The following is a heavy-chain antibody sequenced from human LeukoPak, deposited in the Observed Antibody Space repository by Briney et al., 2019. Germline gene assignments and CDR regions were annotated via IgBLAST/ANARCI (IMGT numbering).Heavy chain of an antibody. Sequence: HPGGSLRLSCAASGFTFSSYGVHWVRQAPGKGLERVAVIRFDGSNKYYADSVKGRFTISRDNSKNTLYLQMNSLRAEDTAVYYCAKDGYNLYVPDYWGQGTLVTVSS. CDR2: IRFDGSNK. CDR3: AKDGYNLYVPDY. V-gene: IGHV3-30*02. CDR1: GFTFSSYG. J-gene: IGHJ4*02. D-gene: IGHD5-12*01.